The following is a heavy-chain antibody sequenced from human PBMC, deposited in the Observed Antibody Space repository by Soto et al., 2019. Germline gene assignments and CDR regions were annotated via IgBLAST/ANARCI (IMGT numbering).Heavy chain of an antibody. CDR2: INPSDGRT. CDR1: GYTLTSYY. CDR3: ARGTGAASENTIDY. V-gene: IGHV1-46*01. J-gene: IGHJ4*02. D-gene: IGHD2-8*02. Sequence: ASVKVSCKASGYTLTSYYMHWVRQAPGHGLEWMGIINPSDGRTNYAQEFQGRVTMTRDTSTSTVYMELSSLRSEDTAVYHCARGTGAASENTIDYWGQGTLVTVLL.